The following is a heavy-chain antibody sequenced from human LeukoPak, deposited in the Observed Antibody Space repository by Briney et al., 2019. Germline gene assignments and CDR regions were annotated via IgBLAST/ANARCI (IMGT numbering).Heavy chain of an antibody. V-gene: IGHV1-2*02. Sequence: ASVKVSRKASGYTFTGYYMHWLRQAPGQGLEWMGWIYPNSGATKYAQKFQGRVTMTRDTSISTAYMELSRLRSDDTAVYYCGTLLSNGPFDYWGQGSLVTVSS. CDR3: GTLLSNGPFDY. J-gene: IGHJ4*02. CDR2: IYPNSGAT. CDR1: GYTFTGYY.